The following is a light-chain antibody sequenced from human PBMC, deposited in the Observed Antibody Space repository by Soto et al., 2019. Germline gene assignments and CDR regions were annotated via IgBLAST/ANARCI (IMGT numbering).Light chain of an antibody. Sequence: QSVLTQPPSASGTPGQRVTISCSGSSSNIGSNTVNWYQQLPGTAPKLLIYSNDQRPSGVPDRFSGSKSGTSASLAISGFQSEDEADYYCAAWDDSLNGDWVFGGGTKVTVL. J-gene: IGLJ3*02. CDR2: SND. CDR3: AAWDDSLNGDWV. CDR1: SSNIGSNT. V-gene: IGLV1-44*01.